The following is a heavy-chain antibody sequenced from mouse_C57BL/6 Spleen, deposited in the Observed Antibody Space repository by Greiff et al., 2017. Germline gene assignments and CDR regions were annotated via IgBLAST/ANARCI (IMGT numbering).Heavy chain of an antibody. D-gene: IGHD4-1*01. V-gene: IGHV5-6*01. CDR2: ISSGGSYT. J-gene: IGHJ1*03. Sequence: EVQLVESGGDLVKPGGSLKLSCAASGFPFSSYGMSWVRPTPDKRLEWVATISSGGSYTYYPDSVTGRFTISRDNATDTLYLRMSSLKSEDTAVYYCAGQGTGTDFDVGGTGTTVTVSS. CDR3: AGQGTGTDFDV. CDR1: GFPFSSYG.